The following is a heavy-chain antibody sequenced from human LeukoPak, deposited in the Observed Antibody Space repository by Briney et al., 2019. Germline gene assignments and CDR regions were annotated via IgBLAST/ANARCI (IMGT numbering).Heavy chain of an antibody. CDR2: IRYDGSNK. J-gene: IGHJ4*02. CDR1: GFTFSSYG. V-gene: IGHV3-30*02. CDR3: AKGHSSSWYSFDY. D-gene: IGHD6-13*01. Sequence: GGSLRLSCAASGFTFSSYGMHWVRQAPGKGLEWVAFIRYDGSNKYYADSVKGRFTISRDNSKNTLYLQMNSLRAEDTAVYYCAKGHSSSWYSFDYWGQGTLVTVSS.